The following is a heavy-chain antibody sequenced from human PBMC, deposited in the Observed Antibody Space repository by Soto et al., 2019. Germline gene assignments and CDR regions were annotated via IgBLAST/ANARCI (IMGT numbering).Heavy chain of an antibody. V-gene: IGHV4-59*01. Sequence: SETLALTCTVSGGSISSNYWTWIRQPPGKGLEWIGYVYNSGSTNYNPSLKSRVTISEDTSKSQFSLKVNSMTAADTAVYYCARYRREAVAGYTLDNWGQGILVTASS. J-gene: IGHJ4*02. D-gene: IGHD6-13*01. CDR3: ARYRREAVAGYTLDN. CDR2: VYNSGST. CDR1: GGSISSNY.